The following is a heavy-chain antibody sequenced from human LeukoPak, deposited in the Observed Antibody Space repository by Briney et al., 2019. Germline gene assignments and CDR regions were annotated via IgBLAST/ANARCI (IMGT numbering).Heavy chain of an antibody. CDR1: EFTFSNYA. J-gene: IGHJ4*02. CDR3: AKDSGGGVNTPINY. CDR2: ITNSGGNT. D-gene: IGHD2-15*01. Sequence: PGGSLRLSCAASEFTFSNYAMSWVRQAPGKGLEWVSVITNSGGNTYYADSVQGRFTISRDNSKNTLHLQMNSLRGEDTAVYYCAKDSGGGVNTPINYWGQGTLVSVSP. V-gene: IGHV3-23*01.